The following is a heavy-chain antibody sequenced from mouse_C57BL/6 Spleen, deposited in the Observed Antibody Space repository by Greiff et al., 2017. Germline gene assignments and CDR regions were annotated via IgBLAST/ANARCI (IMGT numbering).Heavy chain of an antibody. V-gene: IGHV1-82*01. CDR1: GYAFSSSW. D-gene: IGHD2-5*01. CDR2: IYPGDGDT. CDR3: ARGSNYGDYAMDY. Sequence: QVHVKQSGPELVKPGASVKISCKASGYAFSSSWMNWVKQRPGKGLEWIGRIYPGDGDTNYNGKFKGKATLTADKSSSTAYMQLSSLTSEDSAVYFCARGSNYGDYAMDYWGQGTSVTVSS. J-gene: IGHJ4*01.